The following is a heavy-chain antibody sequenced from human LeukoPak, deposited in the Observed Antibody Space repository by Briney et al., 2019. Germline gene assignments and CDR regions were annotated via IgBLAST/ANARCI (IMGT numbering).Heavy chain of an antibody. J-gene: IGHJ5*02. CDR2: IYYSGST. Sequence: SETLSLTCTVSGGSIGSSSYYWGWIRQPPGKGLEWIGSIYYSGSTYYNPSLKSRVTISVDASKNQFSLKLSSVTAADTAVYYCARGLIAAAGTGWFDPWGQGTLVTVSS. CDR3: ARGLIAAAGTGWFDP. D-gene: IGHD6-13*01. CDR1: GGSIGSSSYY. V-gene: IGHV4-39*07.